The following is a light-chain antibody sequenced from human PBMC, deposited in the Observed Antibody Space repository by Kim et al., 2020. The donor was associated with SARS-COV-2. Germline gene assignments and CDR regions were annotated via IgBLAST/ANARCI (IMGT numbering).Light chain of an antibody. CDR2: GAS. CDR1: QSVSSN. V-gene: IGKV3-15*01. J-gene: IGKJ5*01. Sequence: VSPGERATLSCRASQSVSSNLAWYQQKPGQPPRLLIYGASTRATGIPASFSGSGSGTEFTLTISSLQSEDFAVYYCQQYNNWPITFGQGTRLEIK. CDR3: QQYNNWPIT.